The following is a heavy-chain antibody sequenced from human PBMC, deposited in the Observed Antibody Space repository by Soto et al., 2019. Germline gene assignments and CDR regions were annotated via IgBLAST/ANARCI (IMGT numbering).Heavy chain of an antibody. CDR3: ARAYCGGDCYSVSGAFDI. J-gene: IGHJ3*02. CDR1: GYTFTSYG. Sequence: QVQLVQSGAEVKKPGASVKVSCKASGYTFTSYGVSWVRQAPGQGLEWMGWSSAYNGNTNYAQKLQGRVTMTTDTSTSTAYMELRSLRSDDTAVYYCARAYCGGDCYSVSGAFDIWGQGTMVTVSS. CDR2: SSAYNGNT. V-gene: IGHV1-18*01. D-gene: IGHD2-21*02.